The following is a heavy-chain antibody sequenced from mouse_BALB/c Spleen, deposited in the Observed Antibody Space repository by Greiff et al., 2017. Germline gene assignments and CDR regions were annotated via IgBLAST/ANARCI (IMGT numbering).Heavy chain of an antibody. CDR2: IDPSDSYN. CDR1: GYTFTSYW. CDR3: AYGNFSWFAY. J-gene: IGHJ3*01. V-gene: IGHV1-59*01. D-gene: IGHD2-1*01. Sequence: QVQLKQPGAELVKPGASVKMSCKASGYTFTSYWMHWVKQRPGQGLEWIGVIDPSDSYNSYNQKFKGKATLTVDTSSSTAYMQLSSLTSEDSAVYYCAYGNFSWFAYWGQGTLVTVSA.